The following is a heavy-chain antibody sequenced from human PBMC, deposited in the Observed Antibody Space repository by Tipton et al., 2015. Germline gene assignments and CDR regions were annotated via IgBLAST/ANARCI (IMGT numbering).Heavy chain of an antibody. CDR3: ARLGYSDSSGSGDFDY. D-gene: IGHD3-22*01. V-gene: IGHV5-51*01. J-gene: IGHJ4*02. CDR2: IYPGDSDT. Sequence: QLVQSGAEVKKPGESLKISCKGSGYSFTSYWIGWVRQMPGKGLEWMGIIYPGDSDTRYSPSFQGQVTMSADKSISTAYLQWRSLKASDTGMYYCARLGYSDSSGSGDFDYWGQGTLVTVSS. CDR1: GYSFTSYW.